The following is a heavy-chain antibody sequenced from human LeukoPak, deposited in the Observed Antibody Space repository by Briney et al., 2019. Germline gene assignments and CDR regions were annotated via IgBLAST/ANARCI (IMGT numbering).Heavy chain of an antibody. Sequence: GGSLRLSCAASGFTFSSYWMSWVRQAPGKGLEWVANMNQDGSQKYYVNSVKGRFTISRDNARNSLYLQMNSLRDEDTAVYYCARGTIAAAGYYYFDYWGQGTQVTVSS. V-gene: IGHV3-7*04. D-gene: IGHD6-13*01. CDR3: ARGTIAAAGYYYFDY. CDR2: MNQDGSQK. J-gene: IGHJ4*02. CDR1: GFTFSSYW.